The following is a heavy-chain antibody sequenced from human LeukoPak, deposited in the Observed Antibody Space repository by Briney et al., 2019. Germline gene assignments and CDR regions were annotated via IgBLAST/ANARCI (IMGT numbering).Heavy chain of an antibody. V-gene: IGHV4-34*01. CDR3: ARGLRKVRGRYYMDV. Sequence: SETLSLTCAVYGGSLSAYYWTWIRQPPGKGLEWIGEINHGGSTNYNPSLKSRVTISVDTSKNQFSLKLSSVTAADTAVYYCARGLRKVRGRYYMDVWGKGTTVTVSS. CDR1: GGSLSAYY. CDR2: INHGGST. J-gene: IGHJ6*03. D-gene: IGHD3-10*01.